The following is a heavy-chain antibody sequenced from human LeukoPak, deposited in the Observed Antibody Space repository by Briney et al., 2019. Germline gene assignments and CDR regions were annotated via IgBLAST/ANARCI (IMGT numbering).Heavy chain of an antibody. CDR2: ISYSGTT. V-gene: IGHV4-39*07. D-gene: IGHD1-26*01. J-gene: IGHJ3*02. CDR3: ARVGGSGSFFGGDAFDI. CDR1: GGSISSSNYF. Sequence: PSETLSLTCTVSGGSISSSNYFWGWVRQPPGKGLEWIGTISYSGTTHDNPSLKSRVIISVDTSKKQFSLRLSSVTAADTAAYYCARVGGSGSFFGGDAFDIWGQGTMVTVSS.